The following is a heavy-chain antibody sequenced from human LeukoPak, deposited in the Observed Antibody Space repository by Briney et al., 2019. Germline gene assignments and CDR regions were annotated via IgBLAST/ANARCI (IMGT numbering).Heavy chain of an antibody. V-gene: IGHV5-51*01. CDR2: IYPGDSDT. J-gene: IGHJ4*02. D-gene: IGHD3-10*01. CDR3: ARGGDYYGSGNYYNRGGPGTDY. Sequence: GESLKISCKGSGYNFATYWIGWVRQMPGKGLEWMGTIYPGDSDTKYSPSFQGQVTISADKSISTACLQWSSLKASDTAMYYCARGGDYYGSGNYYNRGGPGTDYWGQGTLVTVSS. CDR1: GYNFATYW.